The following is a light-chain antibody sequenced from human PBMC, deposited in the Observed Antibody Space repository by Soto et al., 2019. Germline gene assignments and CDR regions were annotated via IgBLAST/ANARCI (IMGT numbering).Light chain of an antibody. CDR2: AAS. V-gene: IGKV1-8*01. J-gene: IGKJ1*01. CDR3: LQDYNYPLT. Sequence: AIRMTQSPSSLAASTGGRVTLTCRASQGISSYLAWYQQKPGKSPKLLIYAASTLQSGVTSRFSGSGSGTDFTITISSLQPEDFATYYCLQDYNYPLTFGQGTKVDIK. CDR1: QGISSY.